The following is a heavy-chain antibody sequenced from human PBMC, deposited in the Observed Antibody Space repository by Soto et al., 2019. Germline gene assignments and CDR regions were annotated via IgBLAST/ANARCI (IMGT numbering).Heavy chain of an antibody. J-gene: IGHJ4*02. V-gene: IGHV4-34*01. D-gene: IGHD2-2*01. CDR3: ARGTEYCSSASCYPFAY. Sequence: PSETLSLTCAVYGGSFSGYYWSWIRQPPGKGLEWVVEINHIGSTNYNPSLKSRVTISVDQSKNQFSLTMSSVPAADTPVYYCARGTEYCSSASCYPFAYWGPGTLVTVSS. CDR2: INHIGST. CDR1: GGSFSGYY.